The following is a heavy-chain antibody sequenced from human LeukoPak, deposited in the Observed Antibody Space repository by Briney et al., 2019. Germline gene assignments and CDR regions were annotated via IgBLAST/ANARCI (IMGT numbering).Heavy chain of an antibody. J-gene: IGHJ4*02. CDR2: IWYDGSNK. V-gene: IGHV3-33*01. CDR3: ARDQGYGDSYFDY. Sequence: GGSLRLSCAASGFTFSSYGMHWVRQAPGKGLEWVAVIWYDGSNKYYADSVKGRFTISRDNSKNTLYLQMNSLRAEDTAVYYCARDQGYGDSYFDYWGQGTLVTVSS. CDR1: GFTFSSYG. D-gene: IGHD4-17*01.